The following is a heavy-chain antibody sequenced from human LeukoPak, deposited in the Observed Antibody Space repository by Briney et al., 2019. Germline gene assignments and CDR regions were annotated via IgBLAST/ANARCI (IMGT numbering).Heavy chain of an antibody. V-gene: IGHV3-48*02. CDR2: ITSSSNTK. J-gene: IGHJ4*01. Sequence: GGSLRLSCAASGFIFSTYSVNWVRQAPGKGLEWVSYITSSSNTKHYAESAKGRFTISRDNAKNSLFLEMNSLRDEDTAVYYCTGDPDALDFWGHGTLVTVSS. CDR3: TGDPDALDF. CDR1: GFIFSTYS.